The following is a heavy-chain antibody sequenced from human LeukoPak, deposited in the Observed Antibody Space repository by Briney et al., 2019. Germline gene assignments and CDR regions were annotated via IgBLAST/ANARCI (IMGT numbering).Heavy chain of an antibody. CDR1: GYTLHSYW. CDR3: ARQNRANIAAAPIDY. Sequence: GESLKISCKGSGYTLHSYWIAWVRQMPGKGLEWMGIIYPGDSDTRYSPSFQGQVTISADKSISTAYLQWSSLKASDTAMYYCARQNRANIAAAPIDYWGQGTLVTVSS. V-gene: IGHV5-51*01. J-gene: IGHJ4*02. D-gene: IGHD6-13*01. CDR2: IYPGDSDT.